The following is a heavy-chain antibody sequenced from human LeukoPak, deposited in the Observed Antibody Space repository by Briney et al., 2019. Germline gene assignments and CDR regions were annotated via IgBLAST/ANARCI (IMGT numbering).Heavy chain of an antibody. CDR2: IIPILGIA. CDR1: GGTFGSYA. V-gene: IGHV1-69*04. J-gene: IGHJ1*01. CDR3: ARASDVEVVQH. Sequence: SVKVSCKASGGTFGSYAISWVRQAPGQGLEWMGRIIPILGIANYAQKFQGRVTITADKSTSTAYMELSSLRSEDTAVYYCARASDVEVVQHWGQGTLVTVSS. D-gene: IGHD1-1*01.